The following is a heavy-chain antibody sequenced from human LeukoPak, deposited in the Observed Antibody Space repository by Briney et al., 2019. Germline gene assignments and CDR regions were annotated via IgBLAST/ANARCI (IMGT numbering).Heavy chain of an antibody. J-gene: IGHJ4*02. CDR2: IYYSGST. Sequence: SETLSLTCTVSGGSISSYYWSWIRQPPGKGLEWIGYIYYSGSTNYNPSLKSRVTISVDTSKNQFSLKLSSVTAADTAVYYRARDPSGSYVFDYWGQGTLVTVSS. V-gene: IGHV4-59*01. CDR3: ARDPSGSYVFDY. CDR1: GGSISSYY. D-gene: IGHD1-26*01.